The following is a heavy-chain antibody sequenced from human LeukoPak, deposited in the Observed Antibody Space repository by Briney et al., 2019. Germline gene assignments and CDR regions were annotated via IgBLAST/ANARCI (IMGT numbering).Heavy chain of an antibody. D-gene: IGHD4-17*01. V-gene: IGHV4-34*01. CDR2: INHSGYT. CDR3: PRITTGDDY. CDR1: GVSFNDYY. Sequence: SETLSLTCAVSGVSFNDYYWRWVRQTPGKGLELIGEINHSGYTNDSPSLKSRVTLSIDTSRKQLSLNLRSVIVAESGIYYCPRITTGDDYWGQGTLVTVSS. J-gene: IGHJ4*02.